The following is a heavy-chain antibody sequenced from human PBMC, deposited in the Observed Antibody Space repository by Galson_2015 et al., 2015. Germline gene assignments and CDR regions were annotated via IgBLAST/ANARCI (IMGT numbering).Heavy chain of an antibody. D-gene: IGHD1-7*01. V-gene: IGHV3-33*01. CDR1: GFTFSSYG. CDR3: ARDVRWGITGTTKLDY. Sequence: SLRLSCAASGFTFSSYGMHWVRQAPGKGVEWVAVIWYDGSNKYYADSVKGRFTISRDNSKNTLYLQMNSLRAEDTAVYYCARDVRWGITGTTKLDYWGQGTLVTVSS. CDR2: IWYDGSNK. J-gene: IGHJ4*02.